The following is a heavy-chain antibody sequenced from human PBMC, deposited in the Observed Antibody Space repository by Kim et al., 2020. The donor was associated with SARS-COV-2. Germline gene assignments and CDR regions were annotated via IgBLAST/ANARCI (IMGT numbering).Heavy chain of an antibody. CDR3: AKARRQLVPSAWFDP. J-gene: IGHJ5*02. CDR1: GFTFSSYA. D-gene: IGHD6-6*01. Sequence: GGSLRLSCAASGFTFSSYAMSWVRQAPGKWLEWVSAISAGGGSTYYADSVKGRFPISRDNSKHTLYLQMNSLRAEDTAVYYCAKARRQLVPSAWFDPWGQGTLVTVSS. CDR2: ISAGGGST. V-gene: IGHV3-23*01.